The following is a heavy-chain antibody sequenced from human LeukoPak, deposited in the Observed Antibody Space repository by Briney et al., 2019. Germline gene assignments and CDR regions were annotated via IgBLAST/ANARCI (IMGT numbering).Heavy chain of an antibody. CDR2: IYPGDSDT. D-gene: IGHD1-26*01. Sequence: GESLKISCKGSGYSFTNYWIGWVRQIPGKRLEWMGIIYPGDSDTRYSPSFQGQVTISADKAISTAYLQWSGLKASDTAIYYCARSGSLGTFDIWGQGTMVTVSS. CDR1: GYSFTNYW. J-gene: IGHJ3*02. CDR3: ARSGSLGTFDI. V-gene: IGHV5-51*01.